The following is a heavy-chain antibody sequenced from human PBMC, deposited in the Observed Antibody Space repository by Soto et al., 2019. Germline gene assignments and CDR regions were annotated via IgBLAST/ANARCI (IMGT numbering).Heavy chain of an antibody. CDR3: AKSFSGSSETNWFDP. CDR1: GFTFSSYG. Sequence: SGGSLRLSCAASGFTFSSYGMHWVRQAPGKGLQWVAVISYDGSNKYYADSVKGRFTISRDNSKNTLYLQMNSLRAEDTAVYYCAKSFSGSSETNWFDPWGQGTLVTVSS. J-gene: IGHJ5*02. D-gene: IGHD6-25*01. CDR2: ISYDGSNK. V-gene: IGHV3-30*18.